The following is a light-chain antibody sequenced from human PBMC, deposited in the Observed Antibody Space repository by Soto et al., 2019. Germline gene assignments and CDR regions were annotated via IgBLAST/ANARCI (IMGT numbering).Light chain of an antibody. CDR3: QQYNRFPFT. CDR1: QSISSW. Sequence: DIQMTQSPSTLSASVGDRVTITCRASQSISSWLAWYQQNPGKAPNLLIYKASSLQSGVPSRFSGSGSGTEFTLTINSLQPDDFATYYCQQYNRFPFTFGQGTKLEIK. J-gene: IGKJ2*01. CDR2: KAS. V-gene: IGKV1-5*03.